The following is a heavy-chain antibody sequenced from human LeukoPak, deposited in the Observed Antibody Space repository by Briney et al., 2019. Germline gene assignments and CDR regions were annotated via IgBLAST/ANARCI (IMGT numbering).Heavy chain of an antibody. CDR1: GGSISSSNYY. CDR2: IYYSGST. J-gene: IGHJ4*02. V-gene: IGHV4-39*01. Sequence: SETLSLTCTVSGGSISSSNYYWGWIRQPPGKGLEWIGSIYYSGSTYYNPSLKSRVTISVDTSKNQFSLKLSSVTAADTAVYYCARHFGYNHLDYWGQGTLVTVSS. CDR3: ARHFGYNHLDY. D-gene: IGHD5-24*01.